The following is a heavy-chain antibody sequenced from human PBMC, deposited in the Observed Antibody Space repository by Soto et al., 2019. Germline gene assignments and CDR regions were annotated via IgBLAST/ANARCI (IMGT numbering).Heavy chain of an antibody. CDR2: INHSGST. J-gene: IGHJ6*01. Sequence: PSETLSLTCAVYGGSFSGYYWRWIRQPPGKGLEWIGEINHSGSTNYNPSLKSRVTISVDTSKNQFSLKLSSVTAADTAVYYCARGRSSGYYYYGMDVWGQGTTVTVSS. D-gene: IGHD3-22*01. CDR3: ARGRSSGYYYYGMDV. CDR1: GGSFSGYY. V-gene: IGHV4-34*01.